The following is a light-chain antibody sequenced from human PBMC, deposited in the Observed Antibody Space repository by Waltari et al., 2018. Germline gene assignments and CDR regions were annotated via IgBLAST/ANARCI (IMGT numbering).Light chain of an antibody. CDR2: FAS. CDR3: HQSSVLPYT. V-gene: IGKV6-21*02. CDR1: QIIGST. J-gene: IGKJ2*01. Sequence: TFRASQIIGSTLHWYQQKPDQSPKLLIKFASQSISGVPSRFSGSGSGTDFTLTISSLEAEDAATYYCHQSSVLPYTFGQGAKLEIK.